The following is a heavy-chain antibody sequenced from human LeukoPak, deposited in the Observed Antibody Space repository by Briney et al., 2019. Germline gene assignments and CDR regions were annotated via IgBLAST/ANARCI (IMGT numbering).Heavy chain of an antibody. Sequence: ASVKVSCKASGYTFTSYYMHWVRQAPGQGLEWMGWINPNSGGTNYAHKFQGRVTMTRDTSISTAYMELSRLRSDDTAVYFCARGLFETYYYYYMDVWGKGTTVTVSS. CDR3: ARGLFETYYYYYMDV. CDR1: GYTFTSYY. CDR2: INPNSGGT. V-gene: IGHV1-2*07. J-gene: IGHJ6*03.